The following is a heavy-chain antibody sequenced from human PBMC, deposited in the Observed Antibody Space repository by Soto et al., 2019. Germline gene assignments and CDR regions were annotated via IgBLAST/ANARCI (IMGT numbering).Heavy chain of an antibody. D-gene: IGHD7-27*01. V-gene: IGHV3-23*01. CDR1: GFTFSVFA. CDR3: AKDRGTGGYGVNAVDI. Sequence: EVQLLESGGGLVQPGGSLRLSCAASGFTFSVFAMSWVRQAPGKGLELVSTISGRGENTYYADSVKGRFTISRDNSKNTLNLQMNSLRGEDTAVYYCAKDRGTGGYGVNAVDIWGQGTMVTVAS. J-gene: IGHJ3*02. CDR2: ISGRGENT.